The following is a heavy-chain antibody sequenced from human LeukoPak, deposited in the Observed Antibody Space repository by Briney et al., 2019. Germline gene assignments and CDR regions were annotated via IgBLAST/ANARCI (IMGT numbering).Heavy chain of an antibody. CDR2: FDPEDGET. CDR3: ARLPTPWVKDGIDY. CDR1: GYTLTELS. J-gene: IGHJ4*02. D-gene: IGHD1-26*01. Sequence: ASVKVSCKVSGYTLTELSMHWVRQAPGKGLEWMGGFDPEDGETIYAQKFQGRVTMTRNTSISTAYMELSSLRSEDTAVYYCARLPTPWVKDGIDYWGQGTLVTVSS. V-gene: IGHV1-24*01.